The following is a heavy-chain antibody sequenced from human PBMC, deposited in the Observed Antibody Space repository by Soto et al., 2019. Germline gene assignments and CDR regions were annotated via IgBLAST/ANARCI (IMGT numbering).Heavy chain of an antibody. CDR1: GHTFTGYY. D-gene: IGHD2-15*01. J-gene: IGHJ3*02. CDR2: INPNGGGT. V-gene: IGHV1-2*04. Sequence: ASLKVSCKASGHTFTGYYMHLVRQAPGQGLEWMGWINPNGGGTNYAQKFQGWVTMTRDTSISTAYMELSRLRSDDTAGYYCATNYCRGGSGYPGYAFDIWGQGTMVTVSS. CDR3: ATNYCRGGSGYPGYAFDI.